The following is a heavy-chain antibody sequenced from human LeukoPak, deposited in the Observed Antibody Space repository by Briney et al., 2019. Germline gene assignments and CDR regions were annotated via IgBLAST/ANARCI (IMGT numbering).Heavy chain of an antibody. CDR1: GYTFTSYG. CDR2: ISAYNGNT. CDR3: ARVYQFSSLDAFDI. V-gene: IGHV1-18*01. J-gene: IGHJ3*02. D-gene: IGHD6-6*01. Sequence: ASVKVSRKASGYTFTSYGIIWVRQAPGQGLEWMGWISAYNGNTNYAQRLQGRVTMTTDTSTSTAYMELRSLRSDDTAVYYCARVYQFSSLDAFDIWGQGTMVTVSS.